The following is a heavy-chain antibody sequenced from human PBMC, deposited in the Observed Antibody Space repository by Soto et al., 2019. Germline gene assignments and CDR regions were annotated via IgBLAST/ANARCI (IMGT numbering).Heavy chain of an antibody. CDR2: IIPIFGTA. Sequence: ASVKVSCKASGGTFSSYAISWVRQAPGQGLEWMGGIIPIFGTANYAQKFQGRVTITADESTSTAYMELSSLRSEDTAVYYCGRDFRPNYDFWSGYLTSRNWFDPWGQGTRVTVSS. CDR1: GGTFSSYA. CDR3: GRDFRPNYDFWSGYLTSRNWFDP. D-gene: IGHD3-3*01. J-gene: IGHJ5*02. V-gene: IGHV1-69*13.